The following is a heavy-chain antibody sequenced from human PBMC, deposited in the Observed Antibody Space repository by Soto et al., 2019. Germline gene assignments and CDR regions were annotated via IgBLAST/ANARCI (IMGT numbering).Heavy chain of an antibody. V-gene: IGHV4-59*01. D-gene: IGHD4-17*01. Sequence: SETLSLTCTVSVGSISSYYWSWIRQPPGKGLEWIGYIYYSGSTNYNPSLKSRVTISVDTSKNQFSLKLSSVTAADTAVYYCARDSADGDDAFDIWGQGTMVTVSS. CDR1: VGSISSYY. CDR2: IYYSGST. CDR3: ARDSADGDDAFDI. J-gene: IGHJ3*02.